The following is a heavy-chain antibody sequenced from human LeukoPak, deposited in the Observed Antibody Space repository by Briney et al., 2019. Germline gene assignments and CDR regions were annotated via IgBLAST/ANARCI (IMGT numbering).Heavy chain of an antibody. CDR2: ISFDGSNK. CDR3: ARDRDGYNGPIDY. CDR1: GLTVNNNY. J-gene: IGHJ4*02. Sequence: GGSLRLSCAASGLTVNNNYMNWVRQAPGKGLEWVAVISFDGSNKYYADSVKGRFTISRDNSKNTLYLQMNSLRAEDTAVYYCARDRDGYNGPIDYWGQGTLVTVSS. V-gene: IGHV3-30*03. D-gene: IGHD5-24*01.